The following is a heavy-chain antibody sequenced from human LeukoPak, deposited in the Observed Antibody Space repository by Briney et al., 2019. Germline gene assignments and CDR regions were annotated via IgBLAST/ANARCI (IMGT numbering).Heavy chain of an antibody. J-gene: IGHJ3*02. Sequence: PGGSLRLSCTSSEITFSSYWMSWVRQAPGKGLEWVANIKQDGSEKYYVDSLKGRFIISRDNAKNSLYLQMNSLRAEDTAVYYCATSQTTSGRYGNAFDIWGQGTMVTVSS. D-gene: IGHD6-19*01. CDR1: EITFSSYW. CDR2: IKQDGSEK. CDR3: ATSQTTSGRYGNAFDI. V-gene: IGHV3-7*01.